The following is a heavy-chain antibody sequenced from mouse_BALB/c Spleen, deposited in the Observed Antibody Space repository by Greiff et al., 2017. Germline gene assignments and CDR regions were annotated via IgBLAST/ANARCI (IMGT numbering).Heavy chain of an antibody. CDR1: GFTFSDYY. CDR3: ARGGRVSYYAMDY. D-gene: IGHD3-3*01. CDR2: ISDGGSYT. V-gene: IGHV5-4*02. J-gene: IGHJ4*01. Sequence: EVMLVESGGGLVKPGGSLKLSCAASGFTFSDYYMYWVRQTPEKRLEWVATISDGGSYTYYPDSVKGRFTISRDNAKNNLYLQMSSLKSEDTAMYYCARGGRVSYYAMDYWGQGTSVTVSS.